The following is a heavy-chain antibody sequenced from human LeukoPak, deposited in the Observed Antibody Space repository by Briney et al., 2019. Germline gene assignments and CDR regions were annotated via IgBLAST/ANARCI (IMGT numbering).Heavy chain of an antibody. Sequence: GGSLRLSCAASGFTFSSYSMNWVRQAPGKGLEWVSSISSSSSYIYYADSVKGRFTISRDNAKNSLYLQMNSLRAEDTAVYYRARDSIAAAEADYWGQGTLVTVSS. CDR3: ARDSIAAAEADY. CDR1: GFTFSSYS. D-gene: IGHD6-13*01. J-gene: IGHJ4*02. V-gene: IGHV3-21*01. CDR2: ISSSSSYI.